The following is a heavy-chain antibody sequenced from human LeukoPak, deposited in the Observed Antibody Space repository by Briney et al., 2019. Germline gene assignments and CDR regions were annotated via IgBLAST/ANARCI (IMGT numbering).Heavy chain of an antibody. CDR1: GYTFTGYY. D-gene: IGHD3-22*01. Sequence: ASVKVSCKASGYTFTGYYMHWVRQAPGQGLEWMGWINPNSGGTNYAQKFQGRVTMTRDTSISTAYMELSSLRADDTAVYYCARDGSSGYYRNNWFDPWGQGTLVTVSS. J-gene: IGHJ5*02. CDR3: ARDGSSGYYRNNWFDP. CDR2: INPNSGGT. V-gene: IGHV1-2*02.